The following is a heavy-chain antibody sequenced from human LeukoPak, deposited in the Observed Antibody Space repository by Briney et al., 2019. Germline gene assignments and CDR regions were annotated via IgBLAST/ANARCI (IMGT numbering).Heavy chain of an antibody. Sequence: GGSLRLSCTASGFTFGSYWMSWVRLTPGKGLEWEANIKKDGSEKYYVDSVKGRFTISRDDAKNSLYLQMNSLRAEDTAVYYCAREGRGLRSPRFGESPRFDSWGQGTLVTVSS. D-gene: IGHD3-10*01. V-gene: IGHV3-7*04. CDR3: AREGRGLRSPRFGESPRFDS. CDR1: GFTFGSYW. CDR2: IKKDGSEK. J-gene: IGHJ4*02.